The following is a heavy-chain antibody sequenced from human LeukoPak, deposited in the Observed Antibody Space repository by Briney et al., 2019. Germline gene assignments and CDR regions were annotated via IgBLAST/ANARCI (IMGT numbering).Heavy chain of an antibody. D-gene: IGHD3-22*01. CDR2: ISAYNGDT. J-gene: IGHJ4*02. V-gene: IGHV1-18*01. Sequence: ASVKVFCKASGYTFTRHGVSWVRQAPGQGLEWMGWISAYNGDTKYAQNFQGRVTITTDTSTTTAYMELRSLRSDDTAVYYCARDPSNTSGNFPYFDYWGQGTLVTVSS. CDR3: ARDPSNTSGNFPYFDY. CDR1: GYTFTRHG.